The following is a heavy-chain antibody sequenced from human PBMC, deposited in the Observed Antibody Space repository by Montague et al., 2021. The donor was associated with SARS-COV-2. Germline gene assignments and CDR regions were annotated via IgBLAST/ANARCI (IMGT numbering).Heavy chain of an antibody. J-gene: IGHJ4*01. Sequence: SLRLSCAASGFSISTYWFHWVRQAPGKGLVWVSRINPYGRRSDYADSVKGRFSISRDNARNTLYLHINSLRADDTAVYYCARDDRGKDDYWGHGTLVTVSS. D-gene: IGHD3-10*01. CDR2: INPYGRRS. V-gene: IGHV3-74*01. CDR3: ARDDRGKDDY. CDR1: GFSISTYW.